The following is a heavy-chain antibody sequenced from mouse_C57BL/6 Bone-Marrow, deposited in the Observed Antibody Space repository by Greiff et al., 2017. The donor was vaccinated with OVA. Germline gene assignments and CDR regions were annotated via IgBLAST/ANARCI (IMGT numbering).Heavy chain of an antibody. Sequence: VKLQESGPGLVQPSQSLSITCTVSGFSLTSYGVHWVRQSPGKGLEWLGVIWSGGSTDYNAAFISRLSIRKDNSKSQVFFKMNSLQADDTAIYYCARNLGGNYFDWDYWGQGTTLTVSS. D-gene: IGHD2-1*01. J-gene: IGHJ2*01. CDR1: GFSLTSYG. CDR3: ARNLGGNYFDWDY. CDR2: IWSGGST. V-gene: IGHV2-2*01.